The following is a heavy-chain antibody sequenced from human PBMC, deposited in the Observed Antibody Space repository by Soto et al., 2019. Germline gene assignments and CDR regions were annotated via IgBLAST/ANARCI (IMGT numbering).Heavy chain of an antibody. D-gene: IGHD6-13*01. CDR2: ISSSSSYI. CDR1: GLTVCSSR. V-gene: IGHV3-21*01. Sequence: PWGSLKLGRASCGLTVCSSRVDGVRKAPGKGLEWVSSISSSSSYIYYADSVKGRFTISRDNAKNSLYLQMNSLRAEDTAVYYCARDVDSSSWSHYYYSYIDVWGKRTTVTVSS. CDR3: ARDVDSSSWSHYYYSYIDV. J-gene: IGHJ6*03.